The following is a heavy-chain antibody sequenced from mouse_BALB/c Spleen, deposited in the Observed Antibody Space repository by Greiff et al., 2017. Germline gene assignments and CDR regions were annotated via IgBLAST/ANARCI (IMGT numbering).Heavy chain of an antibody. Sequence: QVQLQQPGAELVRPGASVKLSCKASGYTFTSYWINWVKQRPGQGLEWIGNIYPSDSYTNYNQKFKDKATLTVDKSSSTAYMQLSSPTSEDSAVYYCTRRDYYGSSYDYFDYWGQGTTLTVSS. CDR1: GYTFTSYW. D-gene: IGHD1-1*01. CDR3: TRRDYYGSSYDYFDY. V-gene: IGHV1-69*02. CDR2: IYPSDSYT. J-gene: IGHJ2*01.